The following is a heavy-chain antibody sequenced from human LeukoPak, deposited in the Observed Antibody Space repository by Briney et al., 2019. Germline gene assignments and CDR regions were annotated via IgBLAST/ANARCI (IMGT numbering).Heavy chain of an antibody. D-gene: IGHD3-16*01. Sequence: PGGSLRLSCAASGFTVSTNYMSWVRQAPGKGLEWVSVIYTGGSTSFSDSVKGRFTISRDNSKNTLYLQMNSLRAEDTAVYYCASLKMLHAGGCFDPWGQGTLVTVSS. CDR1: GFTVSTNY. J-gene: IGHJ5*02. CDR3: ASLKMLHAGGCFDP. V-gene: IGHV3-53*01. CDR2: IYTGGST.